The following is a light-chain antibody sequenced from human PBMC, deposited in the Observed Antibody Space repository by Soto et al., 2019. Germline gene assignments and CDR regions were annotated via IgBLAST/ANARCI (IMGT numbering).Light chain of an antibody. CDR2: GAS. CDR3: QQYNNWPLT. V-gene: IGKV3-15*01. Sequence: EIVMTQSPATLSVSPGERATLSCRASQSVSSNLAWYQQKPGQAPRLLIYGASTRATGIPARFSGSGSGTEFTLTISSRQSEDFAVYYCQQYNNWPLTFGGWTKVEIK. J-gene: IGKJ4*01. CDR1: QSVSSN.